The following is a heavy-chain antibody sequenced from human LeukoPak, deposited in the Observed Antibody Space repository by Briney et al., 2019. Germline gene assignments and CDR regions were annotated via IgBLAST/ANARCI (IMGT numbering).Heavy chain of an antibody. CDR3: AILAVAGTFYDY. V-gene: IGHV3-23*01. CDR2: ISGSGGST. Sequence: TGGSLRLSCAVSGLTVSSSYMSWVRQAPGKGLEWVSAISGSGGSTYYADSVKGRFTISRDNSKNTLYLQMNSLRAEDTAVYYCAILAVAGTFYDYWGQGTLVTVSS. D-gene: IGHD6-19*01. J-gene: IGHJ4*02. CDR1: GLTVSSSY.